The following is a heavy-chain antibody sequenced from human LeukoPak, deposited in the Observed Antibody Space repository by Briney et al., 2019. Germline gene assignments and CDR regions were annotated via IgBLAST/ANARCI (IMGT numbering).Heavy chain of an antibody. CDR2: ISNSGGST. CDR3: AKVISSGWYGWKAFDY. V-gene: IGHV3-23*01. Sequence: GGSLRLSCAASGFTLSSYAMTWVRQAPGKGLEWVSSISNSGGSTYYADSVKGRFTVSRDNSKNTLYLQMNNLRAEDTAIYYCAKVISSGWYGWKAFDYWGQGTLVTVSS. D-gene: IGHD6-19*01. J-gene: IGHJ4*02. CDR1: GFTLSSYA.